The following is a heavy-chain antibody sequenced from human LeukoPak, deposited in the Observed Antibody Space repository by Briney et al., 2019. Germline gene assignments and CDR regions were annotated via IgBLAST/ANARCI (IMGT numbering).Heavy chain of an antibody. CDR1: GFTFSSYG. CDR3: AILAAKPGDDAFDI. CDR2: IRYDGSNK. J-gene: IGHJ3*02. V-gene: IGHV3-30*02. Sequence: PGGSLRLSCAASGFTFSSYGMHWVRQAPGKGLEWVAFIRYDGSNKYYADSVKGRFTISRDNSKNTLYLQMNSLRAEDTAVYYCAILAAKPGDDAFDIWGQGTTVTVSS. D-gene: IGHD6-13*01.